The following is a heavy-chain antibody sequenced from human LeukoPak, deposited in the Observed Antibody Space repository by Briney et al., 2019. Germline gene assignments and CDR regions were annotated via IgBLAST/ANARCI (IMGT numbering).Heavy chain of an antibody. CDR3: ARDRPYSSGWYRFFDY. CDR1: GGSISSYY. Sequence: SETLSLTCTVSGGSISSYYWSWIRQPPGEGLKWIGYIYYSGSTNYNPSLKSRVTISVDTSKNQFSLKLSSVTAADTAVYYCARDRPYSSGWYRFFDYWGQGTLVTVSS. CDR2: IYYSGST. D-gene: IGHD6-19*01. J-gene: IGHJ4*02. V-gene: IGHV4-59*01.